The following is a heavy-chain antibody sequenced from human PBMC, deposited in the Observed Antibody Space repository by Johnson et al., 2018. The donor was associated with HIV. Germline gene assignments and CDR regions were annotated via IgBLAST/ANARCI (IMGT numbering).Heavy chain of an antibody. Sequence: VQLVESGGGLVQPGGSLRLSCAASGFTFSSYWMSWVRQAPGKGLEWVANIKQDGSEKYYADSVKGRFTISRDNSKNTLYLQMNSLRAEDTAVYYCAKCIWGSSLIDAFDIWGQGTMVTVSS. CDR2: IKQDGSEK. J-gene: IGHJ3*02. D-gene: IGHD6-13*01. V-gene: IGHV3-7*02. CDR1: GFTFSSYW. CDR3: AKCIWGSSLIDAFDI.